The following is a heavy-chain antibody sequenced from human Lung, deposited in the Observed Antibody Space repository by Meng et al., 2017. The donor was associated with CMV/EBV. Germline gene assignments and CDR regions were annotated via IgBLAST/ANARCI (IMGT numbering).Heavy chain of an antibody. CDR3: AREAGRDGYATPKFDY. CDR2: IYYTGST. D-gene: IGHD5-24*01. CDR1: GGSIGSGGYY. Sequence: QAQLPESGPGLVKPSQPLSLTCTVSGGSIGSGGYYWSWIRQHPGKGLEWIGYIYYTGSTFYNPSLKSRVTISVDTSKNQFSLKLIPATAADTAVYYCAREAGRDGYATPKFDYWGQGTLVTVSS. J-gene: IGHJ4*02. V-gene: IGHV4-31*03.